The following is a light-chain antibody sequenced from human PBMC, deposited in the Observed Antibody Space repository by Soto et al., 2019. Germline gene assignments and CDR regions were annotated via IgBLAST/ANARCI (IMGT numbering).Light chain of an antibody. V-gene: IGKV3-20*01. CDR2: GAS. CDR1: QSVSSSY. J-gene: IGKJ4*01. Sequence: EIVLTQSPGTLSLSPGERATLSCRASQSVSSSYLTWYQQQPGQAPRLLIYGASSRATGIPDRFSGSGSRTDFTLTISRLEPEDFAVYYCQHYGSLVLTFGGGTKVEIK. CDR3: QHYGSLVLT.